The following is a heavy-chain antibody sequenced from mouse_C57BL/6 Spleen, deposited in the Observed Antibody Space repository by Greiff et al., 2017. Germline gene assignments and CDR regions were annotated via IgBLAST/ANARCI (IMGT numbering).Heavy chain of an antibody. CDR3: ARDPGYYGSSYYAMDY. V-gene: IGHV3-6*01. J-gene: IGHJ4*01. CDR1: GYSITSGYY. Sequence: ESGPGLVKPSQSLSLTCSVTGYSITSGYYWNWIRQFPGNKLEWMGYISYDGSNNYNPSLKNRISITRDTSKNQFFLKLNSVTTEDTATYYCARDPGYYGSSYYAMDYWGQGTSVTVSS. D-gene: IGHD1-1*01. CDR2: ISYDGSN.